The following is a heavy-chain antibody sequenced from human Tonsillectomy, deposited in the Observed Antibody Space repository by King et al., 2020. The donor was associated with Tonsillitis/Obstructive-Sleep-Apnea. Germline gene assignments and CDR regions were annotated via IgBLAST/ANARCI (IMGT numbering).Heavy chain of an antibody. J-gene: IGHJ5*02. CDR1: GFTFSRYE. D-gene: IGHD5-18*01. Sequence: VQLVESGGGLVQPGGSLRLSCAASGFTFSRYEMNWVRQAPGKGLEWVSYISSSGSTIYYAESVKGRFTISRDNAKNSLYLQMNRLRAEDTAVYYCARDLIGGYCSWGQGTLFTVSS. V-gene: IGHV3-48*03. CDR3: ARDLIGGYCS. CDR2: ISSSGSTI.